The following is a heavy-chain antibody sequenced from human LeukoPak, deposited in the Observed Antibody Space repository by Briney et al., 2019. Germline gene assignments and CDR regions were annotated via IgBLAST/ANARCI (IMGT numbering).Heavy chain of an antibody. CDR2: IKEDGSTI. V-gene: IGHV3-7*01. CDR3: ARVGNWNDRGDY. Sequence: GGSLRLSCEVSGFTFSNYWMSWVRLAPGKGLEWVANIKEDGSTIHYVDSVKGRFTISRNNAKNSLYLQMNSLRAEDTAVYYCARVGNWNDRGDYWGQGTLVTVSS. CDR1: GFTFSNYW. J-gene: IGHJ4*02. D-gene: IGHD1-1*01.